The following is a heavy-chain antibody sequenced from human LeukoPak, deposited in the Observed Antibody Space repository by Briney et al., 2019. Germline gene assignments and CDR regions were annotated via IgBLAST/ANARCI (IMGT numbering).Heavy chain of an antibody. CDR2: IYYSGST. J-gene: IGHJ4*02. CDR3: ARERVRIAVAGTLFDY. D-gene: IGHD6-19*01. V-gene: IGHV4-59*01. CDR1: GGSISSYY. Sequence: SETLSLTCTVSGGSISSYYWSWIRQPPGKGLEWIGYIYYSGSTSYNPSLKSRVTISVDTSKNQFSLKLNSVTAADTAVYYCARERVRIAVAGTLFDYWGQGTLVTVSS.